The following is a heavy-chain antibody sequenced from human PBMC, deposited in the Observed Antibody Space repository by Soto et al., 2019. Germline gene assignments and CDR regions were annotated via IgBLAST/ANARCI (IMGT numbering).Heavy chain of an antibody. CDR1: GRSVSIYY. CDR2: IYYSGST. V-gene: IGHV4-59*02. CDR3: AISYDGSGPNSGVDGFDI. Sequence: SATLSLTCPVSGRSVSIYYWSWSGQPPGKGLEWIAYIYYSGSTNYNPSLKSRVTISVDTSKNQFSLKLTSVTAADTAVYYCAISYDGSGPNSGVDGFDIWVQCTMVT. D-gene: IGHD3-22*01. J-gene: IGHJ3*02.